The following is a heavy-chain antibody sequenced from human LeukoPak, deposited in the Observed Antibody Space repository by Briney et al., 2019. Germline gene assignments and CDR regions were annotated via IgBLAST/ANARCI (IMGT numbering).Heavy chain of an antibody. CDR2: IGSKTDGGTT. V-gene: IGHV3-15*04. CDR3: TTGIRGD. Sequence: GALRLSCAASGLTVTNVWMNWVRQAPGKGLEWVGRIGSKTDGGTTDCAAPVKRRFTVSRDDSKNTLFLQMNSLKTEDTAVYYCTTGIRGDCGQGTLVTVSS. CDR1: GLTVTNVW. J-gene: IGHJ4*02.